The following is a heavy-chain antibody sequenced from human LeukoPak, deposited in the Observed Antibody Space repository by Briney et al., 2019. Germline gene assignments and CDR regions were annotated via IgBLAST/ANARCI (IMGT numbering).Heavy chain of an antibody. J-gene: IGHJ4*02. V-gene: IGHV3-53*01. D-gene: IGHD5-18*01. CDR3: ANTAKVEYYFDY. CDR1: GFTVSSNY. Sequence: GGSLRLSCAASGFTVSSNYMSWVRQAPGKGLEWVSVIYSGGSTYYADSVKGRFTISRDNSKNTLHLQMNSLRAEDTAVYYCANTAKVEYYFDYWGQGTLVTVSS. CDR2: IYSGGST.